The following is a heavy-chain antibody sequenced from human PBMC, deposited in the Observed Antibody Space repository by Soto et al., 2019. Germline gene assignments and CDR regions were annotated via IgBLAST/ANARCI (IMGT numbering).Heavy chain of an antibody. V-gene: IGHV4-59*08. D-gene: IGHD2-21*01. J-gene: IGHJ4*02. Sequence: SETLSLTCTVSGGSISRYYWSWIRQPPGKGLQWIASMYYSGSTNYHPSLKSRVTISLDTSKNQFSLKLSSLTAADTAMYYCARPSDGYSPAAPFDYWGQGTLVTVSS. CDR2: MYYSGST. CDR3: ARPSDGYSPAAPFDY. CDR1: GGSISRYY.